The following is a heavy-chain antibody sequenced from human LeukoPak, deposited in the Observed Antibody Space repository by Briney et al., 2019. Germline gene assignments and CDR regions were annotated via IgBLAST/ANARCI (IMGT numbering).Heavy chain of an antibody. J-gene: IGHJ4*02. CDR3: ARCPRWAHFDY. Sequence: VHLLDSGGGVVQPGRSLILSCAASGFTFSSYGMHWVRQAPGKGLEWVSYISSSGRAIYYADSVKGRFTFSRDNSKNSLYLQMNSLRAEDTAVYYCARCPRWAHFDYWGQGTLVTVSS. D-gene: IGHD4-23*01. V-gene: IGHV3-48*04. CDR2: ISSSGRAI. CDR1: GFTFSSYG.